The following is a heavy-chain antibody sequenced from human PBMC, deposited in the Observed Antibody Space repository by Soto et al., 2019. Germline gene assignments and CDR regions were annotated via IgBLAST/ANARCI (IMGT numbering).Heavy chain of an antibody. V-gene: IGHV2-70*01. J-gene: IGHJ6*02. D-gene: IGHD1-1*01. CDR1: GFSLSTSGMC. CDR2: IDWDDDK. CDR3: ARSAGGHYGMDV. Sequence: GSGPRLVNPTQTLTLTCTFSGFSLSTSGMCVSWIRQPPGKALEWLALIDWDDDKYYSTSLRTRLTISKDTSKNQVVLTMTNMDPVDTATYYCARSAGGHYGMDVWGQGTTVTVSS.